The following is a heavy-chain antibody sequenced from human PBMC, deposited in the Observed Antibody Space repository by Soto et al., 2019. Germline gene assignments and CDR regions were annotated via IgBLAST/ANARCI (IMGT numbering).Heavy chain of an antibody. CDR3: ATVRPGISMLNCIDV. J-gene: IGHJ6*02. CDR2: ISYDGSNK. CDR1: GFTFSSYG. D-gene: IGHD3-10*02. V-gene: IGHV3-30*03. Sequence: QVQLVESGGGVVQPGRSLRLSCAASGFTFSSYGMHWVRQAPGQGLEWVAVISYDGSNKYYADSVKGRFTISRDNSKNTLYLQMNSLSDEDTAVYYWATVRPGISMLNCIDVWGPGTTVTVSS.